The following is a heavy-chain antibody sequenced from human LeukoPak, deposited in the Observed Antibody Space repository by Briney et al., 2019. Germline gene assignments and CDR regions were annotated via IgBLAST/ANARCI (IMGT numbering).Heavy chain of an antibody. D-gene: IGHD1-26*01. CDR2: INSDGGST. CDR1: GFTFSSYW. J-gene: IGHJ4*02. Sequence: GGSLRLSCAASGFTFSSYWMHWVRHAPGKGPVWVSRINSDGGSTSYADSVKGRFTISRDNAKNTLFLQMNSLRAEDTAVYYCVRGWAERSGSSFYFDYWGQGTLVTVSS. CDR3: VRGWAERSGSSFYFDY. V-gene: IGHV3-74*01.